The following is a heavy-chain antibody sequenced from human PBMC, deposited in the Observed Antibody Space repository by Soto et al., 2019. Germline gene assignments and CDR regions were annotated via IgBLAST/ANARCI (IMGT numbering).Heavy chain of an antibody. CDR3: AKNQPSWATRAAFDY. V-gene: IGHV3-23*01. CDR1: GFTFSNYA. CDR2: ISGGSGDST. D-gene: IGHD2-2*01. J-gene: IGHJ4*02. Sequence: EAQLLESGGGLVQPGGSLRLSCAASGFTFSNYAMNWVRQAPGKGLEWVSGISGGSGDSTFYADSVKGRFTISRDNSKNTLHLQMNSLRTEDTAVYYCAKNQPSWATRAAFDYWGQATLVTVSS.